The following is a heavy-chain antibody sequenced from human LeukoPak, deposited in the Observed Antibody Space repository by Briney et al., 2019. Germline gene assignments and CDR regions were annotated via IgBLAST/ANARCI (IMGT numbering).Heavy chain of an antibody. D-gene: IGHD3-22*01. V-gene: IGHV3-23*01. Sequence: GGSLRLSCAASGFTFSSYAMSWVRQAPGKGLEWVSAISGSGGNTYYADSVKGRFTISRDNSKNTLYLQMNSLRAEDTAVYYCAKEAYFTYYYDSRGYPLDYWGQGTLVTVSS. J-gene: IGHJ4*02. CDR1: GFTFSSYA. CDR3: AKEAYFTYYYDSRGYPLDY. CDR2: ISGSGGNT.